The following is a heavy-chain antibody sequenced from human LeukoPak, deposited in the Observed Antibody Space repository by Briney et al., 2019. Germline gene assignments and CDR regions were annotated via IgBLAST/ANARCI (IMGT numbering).Heavy chain of an antibody. CDR3: SRGVLSYDGRGSDAFDI. Sequence: SETLSLTCTVSGGSISSYYWSWIRQPPGKGLEWIGYIYYSGSTNYNPSLKSRVTISVDTSKNQFSLKLSSVTAADTAVYYCSRGVLSYDGRGSDAFDIWGQGTMATV. CDR1: GGSISSYY. V-gene: IGHV4-59*01. D-gene: IGHD3-22*01. CDR2: IYYSGST. J-gene: IGHJ3*02.